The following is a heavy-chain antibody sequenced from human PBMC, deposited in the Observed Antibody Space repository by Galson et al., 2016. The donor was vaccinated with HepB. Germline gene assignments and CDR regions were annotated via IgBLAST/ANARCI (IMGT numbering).Heavy chain of an antibody. V-gene: IGHV3-64D*06. CDR3: VKDLGELSDS. J-gene: IGHJ4*02. CDR2: ISSSEGST. Sequence: SLRLSCAASGFTFSSYSMHWVRQAPGKGLEYVSAISSSEGSTYYADSVKGRFTISRDNSKNTLYLQMSSLRPEDTAMYYCVKDLGELSDSWGQGTLVTVSS. CDR1: GFTFSSYS. D-gene: IGHD3-16*01.